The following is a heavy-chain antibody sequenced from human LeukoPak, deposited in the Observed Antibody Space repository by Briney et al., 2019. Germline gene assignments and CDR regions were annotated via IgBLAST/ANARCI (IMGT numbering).Heavy chain of an antibody. CDR3: ARGGGKISSGWCDAFDF. V-gene: IGHV4-30-2*01. CDR2: IYHSGST. D-gene: IGHD6-19*01. CDR1: GGSISSGGYS. J-gene: IGHJ3*01. Sequence: SETLSLTCAVSGGSISSGGYSWSWIRQPPGKGLEWIGYIYHSGSTYYNPSLKSRVTISVDRSKNQFSLKLSSVTAADTAVYYCARGGGKISSGWCDAFDFWGQGTMVTVSS.